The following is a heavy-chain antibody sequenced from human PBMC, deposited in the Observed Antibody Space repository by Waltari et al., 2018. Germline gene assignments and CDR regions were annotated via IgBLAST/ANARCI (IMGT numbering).Heavy chain of an antibody. CDR3: ARDVGGGGSGYPFDY. CDR1: GGSISSYY. V-gene: IGHV4-4*07. Sequence: QVQLQESGPGLVKPSETLSLTCTVSGGSISSYYWSWIRQPAGKGLEWIGRIYTSGSTNYNPSRKTRVTRSVDTSKNQFSLKLSSVTAADTAVYYCARDVGGGGSGYPFDYWGQGTLVTVSS. CDR2: IYTSGST. J-gene: IGHJ4*02. D-gene: IGHD3-22*01.